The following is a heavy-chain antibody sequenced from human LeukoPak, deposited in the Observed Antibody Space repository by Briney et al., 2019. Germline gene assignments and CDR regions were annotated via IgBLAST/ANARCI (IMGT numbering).Heavy chain of an antibody. CDR1: GFTFNTYW. CDR3: TRHWAHLDY. J-gene: IGHJ4*02. CDR2: IREDGSEI. Sequence: GGSLRLSCVGSGFTFNTYWMNWVRQAPGKGLEWVANIREDGSEIYYLDSVKGRFTIFRDNAKNSLYLQMNGLRAEDTAVYYCTRHWAHLDYWGQGTLVTVSS. V-gene: IGHV3-7*01. D-gene: IGHD7-27*01.